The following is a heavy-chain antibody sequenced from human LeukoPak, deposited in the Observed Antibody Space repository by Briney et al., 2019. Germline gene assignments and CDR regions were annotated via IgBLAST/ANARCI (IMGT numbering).Heavy chain of an antibody. Sequence: PGGSLRLSCAASGFTFSSYSMNWVRQAPGKGLEWVSSISSSSSYIYYADSVKGRFTISRDNAKNSLYLQMNSLRAEDTAVYYCASSYKELRDAFDIWGQGTMVTVSS. CDR2: ISSSSSYI. J-gene: IGHJ3*02. D-gene: IGHD1-26*01. CDR3: ASSYKELRDAFDI. V-gene: IGHV3-21*01. CDR1: GFTFSSYS.